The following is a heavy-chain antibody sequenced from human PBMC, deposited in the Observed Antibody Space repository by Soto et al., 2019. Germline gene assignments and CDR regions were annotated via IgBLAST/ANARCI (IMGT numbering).Heavy chain of an antibody. CDR3: ARGPGGPDGPGDY. J-gene: IGHJ4*02. V-gene: IGHV1-3*01. CDR1: GYTFTSYA. D-gene: IGHD2-15*01. CDR2: INAGNGNT. Sequence: QVQLVQSGAEVKKPGASVKVSCKASGYTFTSYAMQWVRQAPGQRLEWMGWINAGNGNTKYSQKFQGRVTITRDTAASTAYMELSSLRSEDTAVYYCARGPGGPDGPGDYRCQGTLVTVSS.